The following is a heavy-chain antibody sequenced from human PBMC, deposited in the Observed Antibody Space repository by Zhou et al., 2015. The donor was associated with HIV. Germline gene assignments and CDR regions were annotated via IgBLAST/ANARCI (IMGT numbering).Heavy chain of an antibody. CDR1: GGTFSSYA. CDR3: ARDQPGKGLAYDSSGYRYAFDI. J-gene: IGHJ3*02. CDR2: IIPIFGTA. Sequence: QVQLVQSGAEVKKPGSSVKVSCKASGGTFSSYAISWVRQAPGQGLEWMGGIIPIFGTANYAQKFQGRVTITADESTSTAYMELSSLRSEDTAVYYCARDQPGKGLAYDSSGYRYAFDIWGQGTMVTVSS. V-gene: IGHV1-69*01. D-gene: IGHD3-22*01.